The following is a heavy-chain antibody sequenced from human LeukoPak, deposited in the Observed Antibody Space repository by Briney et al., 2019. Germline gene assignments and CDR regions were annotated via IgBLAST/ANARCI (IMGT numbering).Heavy chain of an antibody. D-gene: IGHD3-22*01. J-gene: IGHJ4*02. CDR1: GGSISSYY. Sequence: SETLSLTCTVSGGSISSYYWSWIRQPPGKGLEWIGYIYYSGSTNYNPSLKSRVTISVDTSKNQFSLKLSSVTAADTAVYYCARRVSPKGSYYYDSSGYYFDYWGQGTLVTVSS. CDR2: IYYSGST. V-gene: IGHV4-59*08. CDR3: ARRVSPKGSYYYDSSGYYFDY.